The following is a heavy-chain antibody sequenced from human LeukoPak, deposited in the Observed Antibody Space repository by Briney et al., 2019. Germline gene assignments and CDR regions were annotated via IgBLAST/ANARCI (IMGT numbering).Heavy chain of an antibody. D-gene: IGHD2-2*01. CDR1: GYTFTDSY. CDR2: INPDSGGT. J-gene: IGHJ4*02. Sequence: ASVKVSCKASGYTFTDSYIHWVRQAPGQGLELMGWINPDSGGTSYAQKFQDRVTMTRDTSISTAYMELSSLRSDDTAVYYCARAAAAAMANYFDYWGQGALVTVAS. CDR3: ARAAAAAMANYFDY. V-gene: IGHV1-2*02.